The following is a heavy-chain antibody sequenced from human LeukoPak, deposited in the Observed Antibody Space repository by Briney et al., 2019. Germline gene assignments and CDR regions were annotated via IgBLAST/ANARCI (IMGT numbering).Heavy chain of an antibody. CDR2: ITTYNGDK. Sequence: ASVKVSCTASGYTLSGYGISWLRQAPGQGLEWVGWITTYNGDKKYSEKFQGRITMTTDTSTSTYYMELRSLRSDDTAIYYCARDCSNGVCYPRDYWGQGTLVIVST. J-gene: IGHJ4*02. CDR1: GYTLSGYG. D-gene: IGHD2-8*01. CDR3: ARDCSNGVCYPRDY. V-gene: IGHV1-18*01.